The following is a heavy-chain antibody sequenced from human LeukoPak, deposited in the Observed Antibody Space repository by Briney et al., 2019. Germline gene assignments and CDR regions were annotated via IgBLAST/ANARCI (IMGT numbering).Heavy chain of an antibody. CDR3: AKDQVVGPLVATIEGAFDI. V-gene: IGHV3-53*01. J-gene: IGHJ3*02. CDR2: IYSGGST. CDR1: GFTVSSNY. Sequence: GGSLRLSCAASGFTVSSNYMSWVRQAPGKGLEWVSVIYSGGSTYYADSVKGRFTISRDNSKNTLYLQMNSLRAEDTAVYYCAKDQVVGPLVATIEGAFDIWGQGTMVTVSS. D-gene: IGHD5-12*01.